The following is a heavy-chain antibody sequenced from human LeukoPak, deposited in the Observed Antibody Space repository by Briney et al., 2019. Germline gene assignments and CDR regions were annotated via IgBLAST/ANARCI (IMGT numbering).Heavy chain of an antibody. D-gene: IGHD2-2*01. CDR3: ARGAYQLLFDAFDI. CDR2: ISYDGSKK. J-gene: IGHJ3*02. CDR1: GFTFSSYA. Sequence: GGSPRLSCAASGFTFSSYAMHWVRQAPGKGLEWVAVISYDGSKKEYADSLKGRFTTSRDDSKNTLYLQMNSLRDEDTAVYYCARGAYQLLFDAFDIWGQGTMVTVSS. V-gene: IGHV3-33*01.